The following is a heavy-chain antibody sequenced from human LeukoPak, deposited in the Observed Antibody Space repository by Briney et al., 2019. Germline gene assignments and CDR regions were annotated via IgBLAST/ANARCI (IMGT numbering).Heavy chain of an antibody. J-gene: IGHJ6*03. Sequence: ASMKVSCKASGYTFTGYYMHWVRQAPGQGLEWGGWINPNSGGTNYAQKFQGRVTMTRDTSISTAYMELSRLRSDDTAVYYCARDGPRFFVYYYYYMDVWGKGTTVTVSS. D-gene: IGHD3-3*01. CDR2: INPNSGGT. CDR3: ARDGPRFFVYYYYYMDV. V-gene: IGHV1-2*02. CDR1: GYTFTGYY.